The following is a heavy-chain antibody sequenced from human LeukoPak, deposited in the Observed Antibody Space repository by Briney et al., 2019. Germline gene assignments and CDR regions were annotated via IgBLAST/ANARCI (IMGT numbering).Heavy chain of an antibody. CDR3: ARDGGNSWAFDY. J-gene: IGHJ4*02. D-gene: IGHD4-23*01. Sequence: GGSLRLSCAASGFTFSSYAMHWVRQAAGKGLEYVSAISSNGGSTYYANSVKGRFTISRDNSKNTLYLQMGSLRAEDMAVYYCARDGGNSWAFDYWGQGTLVTVSS. CDR2: ISSNGGST. V-gene: IGHV3-64*01. CDR1: GFTFSSYA.